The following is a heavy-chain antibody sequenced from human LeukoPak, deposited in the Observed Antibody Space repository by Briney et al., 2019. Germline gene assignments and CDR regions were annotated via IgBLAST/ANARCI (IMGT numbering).Heavy chain of an antibody. V-gene: IGHV3-23*01. D-gene: IGHD6-13*01. J-gene: IGHJ4*02. CDR1: GFSFPYG. CDR2: ITNSGENT. Sequence: GGSLRLSCEASGFSFPYGMSWVRQAPGKGLEWVSGITNSGENTYYADSVKGRFTVSRDNSKNTLYLQMNSLRAEDTAVYYCASGIAAAAPRPFDYWGQGTLVTVSS. CDR3: ASGIAAAAPRPFDY.